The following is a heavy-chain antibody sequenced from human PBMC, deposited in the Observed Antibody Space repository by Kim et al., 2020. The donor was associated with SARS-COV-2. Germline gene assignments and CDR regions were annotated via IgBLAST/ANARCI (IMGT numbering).Heavy chain of an antibody. CDR2: IYHSGNT. Sequence: SETLSLTCTVSGYSISGGYYWGWIRQPPGKGLEWIGSIYHSGNTYYNPSLKSRVTISVDTSKNQFSLKLSSVTAADTAVYYCARVWAVAGSGYFQRWGQG. J-gene: IGHJ1*01. CDR3: ARVWAVAGSGYFQR. CDR1: GYSISGGYY. V-gene: IGHV4-38-2*02. D-gene: IGHD6-19*01.